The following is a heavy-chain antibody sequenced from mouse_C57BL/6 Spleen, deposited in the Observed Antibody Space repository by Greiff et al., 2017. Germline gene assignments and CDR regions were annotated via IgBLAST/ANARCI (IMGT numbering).Heavy chain of an antibody. CDR3: ARYYYGSSYAMDY. D-gene: IGHD1-1*01. V-gene: IGHV1-69*01. CDR2: IDPSDSYT. J-gene: IGHJ4*01. CDR1: GYTFTSYW. Sequence: VQLQQPGAELVMPGASVKLSCKASGYTFTSYWMHWVKQRPGQGLEWIGEIDPSDSYTNYNQKFKCKSTLTVDKSSSTAYMQLSSLTSEDSAVYYCARYYYGSSYAMDYWGQGTSVTVSS.